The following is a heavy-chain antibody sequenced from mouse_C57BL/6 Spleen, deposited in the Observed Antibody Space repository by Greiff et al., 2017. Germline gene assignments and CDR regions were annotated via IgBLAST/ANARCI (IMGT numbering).Heavy chain of an antibody. J-gene: IGHJ1*03. CDR2: IDPNSGGT. Sequence: VQLQQSGAELVKPGASVTLSCKASGYTFTSYWMHWVKQRPGRGLEWIGRIDPNSGGTKYNEKFKSKATLTVDKPSSTAYMQLSSLTSEDSAVYYCARRELGLYWYFDVWGTGTTVTVSS. CDR1: GYTFTSYW. D-gene: IGHD4-1*01. V-gene: IGHV1-72*01. CDR3: ARRELGLYWYFDV.